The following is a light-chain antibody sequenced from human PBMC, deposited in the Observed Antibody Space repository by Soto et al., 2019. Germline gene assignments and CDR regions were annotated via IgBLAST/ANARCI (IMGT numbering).Light chain of an antibody. CDR3: LQDYNYPRT. Sequence: AIQMTQSPSSLSASVGDRVTITCRASQGIRNDLGWYQQKPGKAPELLIYAASSLQSGVPSRFSGSGSGTDVTLTISSLQPEDFATYYCLQDYNYPRTFGQGTKLEIK. V-gene: IGKV1-6*01. J-gene: IGKJ2*01. CDR2: AAS. CDR1: QGIRND.